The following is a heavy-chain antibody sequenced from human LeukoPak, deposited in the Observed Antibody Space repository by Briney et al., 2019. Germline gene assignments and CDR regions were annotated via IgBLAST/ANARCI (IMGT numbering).Heavy chain of an antibody. CDR2: ISSSSSYI. Sequence: GGSLRLSCAASGFTFSTYSMNWVRQAPGKWLEWVSSISSSSSYIYYADSVKGRFTISRDNAKNSLYLQMNSLRAEDTAVYYCARDPDYYDSEYYDYWGQGTLVTVSS. J-gene: IGHJ4*02. V-gene: IGHV3-21*01. CDR1: GFTFSTYS. CDR3: ARDPDYYDSEYYDY. D-gene: IGHD3-22*01.